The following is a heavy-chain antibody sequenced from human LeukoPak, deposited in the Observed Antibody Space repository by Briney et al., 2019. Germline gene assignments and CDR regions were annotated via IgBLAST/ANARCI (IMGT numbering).Heavy chain of an antibody. V-gene: IGHV1-18*01. D-gene: IGHD4-17*01. CDR1: GYTFTSYG. Sequence: ASVKVSCKASGYTFTSYGISWVRQAPGQGLEWMGWISAYIGNTNYAQKPQGRVTMTTDTSTSTAYMELRSLRSDDTAVYYCARVNDYDGPGFFDYWGQGTLVTVSS. J-gene: IGHJ4*02. CDR3: ARVNDYDGPGFFDY. CDR2: ISAYIGNT.